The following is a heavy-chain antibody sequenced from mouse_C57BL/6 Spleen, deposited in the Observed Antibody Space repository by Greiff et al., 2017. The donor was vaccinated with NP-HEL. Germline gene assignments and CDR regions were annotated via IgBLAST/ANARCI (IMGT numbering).Heavy chain of an antibody. J-gene: IGHJ4*01. CDR1: GFNIKNTY. D-gene: IGHD3-2*02. CDR2: IDPANGST. CDR3: AGSSGPHYYAMDY. Sequence: EVQLQQSVAELVRPGASVKLSCTASGFNIKNTYMHWVKQRPEQGLEWIGRIDPANGSTKYAQKFQGKATITADTSSNTAYLQLSSLTSEDTAIYYCAGSSGPHYYAMDYWGQGTSVTVSS. V-gene: IGHV14-3*01.